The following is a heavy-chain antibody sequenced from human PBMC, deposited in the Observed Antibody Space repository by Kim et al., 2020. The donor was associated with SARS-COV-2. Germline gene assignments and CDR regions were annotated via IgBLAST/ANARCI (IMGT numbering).Heavy chain of an antibody. CDR3: ARYCSSTSCYGLGHYYHGMDV. Sequence: SETLSLTCAVSGGSISSSNWWSWVRQPPGKGLEWIGEIYHSGSTNYNPSLKSRVTISVDKPKNQFSLKLSSVTAADTAVYYCARYCSSTSCYGLGHYYHGMDVWGQGTTVTVSS. CDR1: GGSISSSNW. D-gene: IGHD2-2*01. CDR2: IYHSGST. V-gene: IGHV4-4*02. J-gene: IGHJ6*02.